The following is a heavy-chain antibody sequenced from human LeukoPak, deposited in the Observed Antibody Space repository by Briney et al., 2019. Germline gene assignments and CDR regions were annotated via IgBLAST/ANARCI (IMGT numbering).Heavy chain of an antibody. Sequence: GGSLRLSCAASGFTVSSNYMSWVRQAPGKGLEWVSVIYSGGTTYYADSVRGRFTISRDNSKNTLYLQMNSLRAEDTAVYYCARDGVPDAFDIWGQGTMVTVSS. CDR1: GFTVSSNY. J-gene: IGHJ3*02. CDR3: ARDGVPDAFDI. D-gene: IGHD1-1*01. V-gene: IGHV3-53*01. CDR2: IYSGGTT.